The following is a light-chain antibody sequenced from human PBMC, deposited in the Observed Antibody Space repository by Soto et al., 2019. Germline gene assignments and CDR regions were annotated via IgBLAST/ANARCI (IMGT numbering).Light chain of an antibody. V-gene: IGKV3-20*01. CDR1: QSVSSSY. Sequence: EIVLTQSPGTLSLSPGERATLSCRASQSVSSSYLAWYQQKPGQAPRLLIYGVSSRATGIPDRFSGSGSGTDFTLTISRLEPEDFAVYYCQQYGRSFTFGGGTKVEIK. CDR2: GVS. CDR3: QQYGRSFT. J-gene: IGKJ4*01.